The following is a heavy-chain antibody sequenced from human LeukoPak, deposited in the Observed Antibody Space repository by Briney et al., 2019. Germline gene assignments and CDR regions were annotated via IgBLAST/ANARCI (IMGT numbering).Heavy chain of an antibody. D-gene: IGHD2-15*01. J-gene: IGHJ4*02. CDR3: AKGGCRGTCNPLAY. CDR1: GFTFSGSG. Sequence: GGSLRLSCAASGFTFSGSGMSWVRQAPGKGLEGISSSGDSDGRTYYADSLKGRFTISRDNSKNTLYLQMNNLRAEDTAVYYCAKGGCRGTCNPLAYWGQGALVTVSP. V-gene: IGHV3-23*01. CDR2: SGDSDGRT.